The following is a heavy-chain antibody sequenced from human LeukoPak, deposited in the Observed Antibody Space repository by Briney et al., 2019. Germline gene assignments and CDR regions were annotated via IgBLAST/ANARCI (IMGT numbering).Heavy chain of an antibody. CDR3: ARDSDGGYNHYFDY. J-gene: IGHJ4*02. CDR1: GFTVSSNY. D-gene: IGHD5-24*01. Sequence: QTGGSLRLSCAASGFTVSSNYMSWVRQSPGKGLEWVSVIYSGDNAYYAASVKGRFTISRDNSKNTLYLQMNSLRADDTAMYYCARDSDGGYNHYFDYWGQGTLVTVSS. V-gene: IGHV3-53*01. CDR2: IYSGDNA.